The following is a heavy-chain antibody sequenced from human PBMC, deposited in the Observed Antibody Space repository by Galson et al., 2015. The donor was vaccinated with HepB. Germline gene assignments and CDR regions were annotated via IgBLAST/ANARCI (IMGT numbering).Heavy chain of an antibody. J-gene: IGHJ4*02. CDR3: ARVSLEYIGWGIYFDY. Sequence: SETLSLTCAVYGGSFSGYYWSWIRQPPGKGLEWIGEINHSGSTNYDPSLKSRVTISVDTSKNQFSLKLSSVTAADTAVYYCARVSLEYIGWGIYFDYWGQGTLVTVSS. CDR1: GGSFSGYY. CDR2: INHSGST. D-gene: IGHD3-16*01. V-gene: IGHV4-34*01.